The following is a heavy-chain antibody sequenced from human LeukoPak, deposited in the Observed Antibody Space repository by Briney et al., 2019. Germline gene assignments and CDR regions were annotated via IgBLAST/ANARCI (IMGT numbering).Heavy chain of an antibody. D-gene: IGHD3-3*02. Sequence: GGSLRLSCAASGFTFSGSPMHWVRQAPGKGLDWVAIISDDGGRKFYADSVKGRFTISRDNSRNTLYLQMNSLKTEDTAVYYCTRDLLAFDYWGQGTLVTVSS. CDR1: GFTFSGSP. CDR2: ISDDGGRK. V-gene: IGHV3-30*04. CDR3: TRDLLAFDY. J-gene: IGHJ4*02.